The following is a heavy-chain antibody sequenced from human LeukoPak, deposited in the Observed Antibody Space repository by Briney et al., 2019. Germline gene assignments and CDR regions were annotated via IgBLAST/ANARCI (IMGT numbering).Heavy chain of an antibody. CDR2: ISWNSGSI. D-gene: IGHD4-17*01. J-gene: IGHJ4*02. CDR1: GFTFDDNA. Sequence: PGRSLRLSCAASGFTFDDNAMHWVRQVPGKGLEWVSGISWNSGSIGYADSVKGRFTISRDNAKNSLYLQMNSLRAEDTALYYCAKDMGKYGDYATVDYWGQGTLVTVSS. CDR3: AKDMGKYGDYATVDY. V-gene: IGHV3-9*01.